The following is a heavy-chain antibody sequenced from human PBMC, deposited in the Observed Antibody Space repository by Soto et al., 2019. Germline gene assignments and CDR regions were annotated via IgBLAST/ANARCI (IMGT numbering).Heavy chain of an antibody. CDR1: GGSISSSTYY. CDR3: ARHAGGLVGATIRTADAFDM. D-gene: IGHD1-26*01. J-gene: IGHJ3*02. Sequence: QLQLQESGPGLVKPPETLSLTCTLSGGSISSSTYYWGWIRQPPGKGLEWIGSFYYGGITYYKPSLKSRTPMSVDTSKNQFSLKLTSVTATDTAVYYCARHAGGLVGATIRTADAFDMWGQGTMVTVSS. CDR2: FYYGGIT. V-gene: IGHV4-39*01.